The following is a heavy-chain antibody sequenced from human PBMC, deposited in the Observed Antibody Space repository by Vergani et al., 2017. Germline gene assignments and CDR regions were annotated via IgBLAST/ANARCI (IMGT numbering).Heavy chain of an antibody. CDR2: IRSKANSYAT. J-gene: IGHJ6*03. CDR1: GFTFSGSA. Sequence: EVQLVESGGGLVQPGGSLKLSCAASGFTFSGSAMHWVRQASGKGLEWVGRIRSKANSYATAYAASVKGRFTISRDDSKNTAYLQMNSLKTEDTAVYYCALRGSSGWYDYYYYYYMDVWGKGTTVTVSS. D-gene: IGHD6-19*01. V-gene: IGHV3-73*02. CDR3: ALRGSSGWYDYYYYYYMDV.